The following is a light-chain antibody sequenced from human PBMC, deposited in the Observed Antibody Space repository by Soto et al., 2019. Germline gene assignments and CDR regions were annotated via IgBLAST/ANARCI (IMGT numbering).Light chain of an antibody. CDR1: SSDVGSDNL. CDR3: CSYGGSSPAI. Sequence: QSVLTQPASVSGAPGLSITISCTGTSSDVGSDNLVSWYQQRPGKAPKLMIYEGSKRPSGVSNRFSGSKSGNTASLTISGLQAEDEAEYYCCSYGGSSPAIFGGGTKLTVL. V-gene: IGLV2-23*01. CDR2: EGS. J-gene: IGLJ2*01.